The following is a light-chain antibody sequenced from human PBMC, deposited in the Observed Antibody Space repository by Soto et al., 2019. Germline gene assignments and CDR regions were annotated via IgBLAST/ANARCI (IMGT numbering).Light chain of an antibody. Sequence: DIQMTQSPSSLSASVGDRVTITCRASQGIGNYLAWYQQKPGKVPSLLIYAASNLRSGVPSRFSGVGSGTHFTLTISSLQPEDVATYYCQKYNSAPPAFGGGTKVEIK. V-gene: IGKV1-27*01. CDR1: QGIGNY. CDR2: AAS. CDR3: QKYNSAPPA. J-gene: IGKJ4*01.